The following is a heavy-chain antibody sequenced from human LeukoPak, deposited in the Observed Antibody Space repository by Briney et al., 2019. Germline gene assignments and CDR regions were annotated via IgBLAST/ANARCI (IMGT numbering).Heavy chain of an antibody. J-gene: IGHJ6*03. Sequence: GGSLRLSCAASGFTFSSYAMSWVRQAPGKGLEWASAISGSGGSTYYADSVKGRFTISRDNAKNSLYLQMNSLRAEDTAVYYCARVARYCSSTSCYRYYYYMDVWGKGTTVTVSS. CDR2: ISGSGGST. CDR3: ARVARYCSSTSCYRYYYYMDV. V-gene: IGHV3-23*01. CDR1: GFTFSSYA. D-gene: IGHD2-2*01.